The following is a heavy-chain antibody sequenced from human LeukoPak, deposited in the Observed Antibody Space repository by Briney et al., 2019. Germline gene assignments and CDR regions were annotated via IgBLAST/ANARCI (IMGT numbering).Heavy chain of an antibody. D-gene: IGHD5-18*01. CDR2: ISSSGSTI. CDR1: GFTFSDYY. V-gene: IGHV3-11*04. CDR3: ARGFRRGYSYGYNFDY. Sequence: GSLRLSCAASGFTFSDYYMSWIRQAPGKGLEWVSYISSSGSTIYYADSVKGRFTISRDNAKNSLYLQMNSLRAEDTAVYYCARGFRRGYSYGYNFDYWGQGTLVTVSS. J-gene: IGHJ4*02.